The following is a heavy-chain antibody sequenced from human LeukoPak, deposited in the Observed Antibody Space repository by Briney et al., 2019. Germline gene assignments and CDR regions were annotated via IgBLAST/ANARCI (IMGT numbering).Heavy chain of an antibody. J-gene: IGHJ4*02. D-gene: IGHD5-12*01. CDR1: GFTFSSYG. CDR3: AKDVGGYSGYEDY. V-gene: IGHV3-30*18. CDR2: ISYDGSNK. Sequence: GGSLRLSCAASGFTFSSYGMHWVRQAPGKGLEWVAVISYDGSNKYYADSVKRRFTISRDNSKNTLYLQMNSLRAEDTAVYYCAKDVGGYSGYEDYWGQGNMVTVSS.